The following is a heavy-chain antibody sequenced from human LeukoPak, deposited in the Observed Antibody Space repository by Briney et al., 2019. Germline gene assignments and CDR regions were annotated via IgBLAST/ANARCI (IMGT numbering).Heavy chain of an antibody. CDR1: GFTFSSYS. CDR3: ASPRPGYCSSTSRSYAIEYFQH. Sequence: PGGSLRLSCAASGFTFSSYSMNWVRQAPGKGLEWVSSISSSSSYIYYADSVKGRFTISRDNAKNSLYLQMNSLRAEDTAVYYCASPRPGYCSSTSRSYAIEYFQHWGQGTLVTVSS. V-gene: IGHV3-21*01. CDR2: ISSSSSYI. J-gene: IGHJ1*01. D-gene: IGHD2-2*01.